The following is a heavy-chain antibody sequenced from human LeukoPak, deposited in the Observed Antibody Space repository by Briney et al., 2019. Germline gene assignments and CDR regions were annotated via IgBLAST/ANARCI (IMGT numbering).Heavy chain of an antibody. CDR1: GLTFSSYG. V-gene: IGHV3-30*02. CDR2: IRYDGSNK. CDR3: AKGGYYYDSSGPSAGI. D-gene: IGHD3-22*01. Sequence: GGSLRLSCAASGLTFSSYGMHWVRQAPGKGLEWVAFIRYDGSNKYYADSVKGRFTISRDNSKNTLYLQMNSLRAEDTAVYYCAKGGYYYDSSGPSAGIWGQGTMVTVSS. J-gene: IGHJ3*02.